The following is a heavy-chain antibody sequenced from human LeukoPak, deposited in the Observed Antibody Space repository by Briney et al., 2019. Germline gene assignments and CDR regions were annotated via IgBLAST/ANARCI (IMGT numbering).Heavy chain of an antibody. J-gene: IGHJ4*02. V-gene: IGHV1-2*02. D-gene: IGHD5-12*01. CDR1: GYSFADYY. CDR3: ARYYSGYDRRDY. CDR2: INPNSGGT. Sequence: RASVKVSCKASGYSFADYYMHWVRQAPGQGLEWMGWINPNSGGTNYAQKFQGRVTMTRDTSISTAYMELSRLRSDDTAVYYCARYYSGYDRRDYWGQGTLVTVSS.